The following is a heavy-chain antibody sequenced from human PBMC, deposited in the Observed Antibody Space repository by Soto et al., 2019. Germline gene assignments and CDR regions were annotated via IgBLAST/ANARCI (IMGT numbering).Heavy chain of an antibody. D-gene: IGHD4-17*01. Sequence: PGGSLRLSCAASGFTFPKYAMMWIRQAPGKGLEWISGILGSGGTYHADSVMGRFTISKDNSRNTLYLQMNSLRAEGTAVYYCAKYAVYGDVLSLPESWGQGTLVTVSS. J-gene: IGHJ5*02. CDR2: ILGSGGT. V-gene: IGHV3-23*01. CDR3: AKYAVYGDVLSLPES. CDR1: GFTFPKYA.